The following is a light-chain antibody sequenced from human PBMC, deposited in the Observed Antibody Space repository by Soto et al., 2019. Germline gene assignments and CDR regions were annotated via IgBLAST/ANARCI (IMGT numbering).Light chain of an antibody. CDR2: KAS. J-gene: IGKJ1*01. CDR3: QQYNSYSRT. Sequence: DIQMTQSLSTLSASVGDRVTITCRASQSISSWLAWYQQKPGKAPKLLIYKASSLESGVPSRFSGSGSGKEFTLTISSLQPDDFATYYCQQYNSYSRTFGQGTKVEIK. V-gene: IGKV1-5*03. CDR1: QSISSW.